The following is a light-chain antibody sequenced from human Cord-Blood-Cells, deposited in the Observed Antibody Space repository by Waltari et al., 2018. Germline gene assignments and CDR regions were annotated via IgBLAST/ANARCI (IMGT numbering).Light chain of an antibody. Sequence: QSALTQPASVSGSPGQSITISCTGTSSDVGGYNYFYWYQQHPGKAPKLMIYDVSNRPSGVSNRFSGSKSGNTASLTISGLQAEDEADYYCSSYTSSSTLVFGTGTKVTVL. J-gene: IGLJ1*01. V-gene: IGLV2-14*01. CDR1: SSDVGGYNY. CDR3: SSYTSSSTLV. CDR2: DVS.